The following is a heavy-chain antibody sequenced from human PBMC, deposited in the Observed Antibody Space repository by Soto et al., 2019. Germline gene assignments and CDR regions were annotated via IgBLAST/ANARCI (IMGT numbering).Heavy chain of an antibody. V-gene: IGHV3-21*01. CDR3: ARDYYDSFFDY. J-gene: IGHJ4*02. D-gene: IGHD3-22*01. CDR1: GFTFSSYS. CDR2: ISKSSRYI. Sequence: EVQLVESGGGPVKPGGSLRLSCAASGFTFSSYSMNWVRQAPGKGLEWVSSISKSSRYIYYADSVKGRFTISRDNAKNSLYLQMNSLRAEDTAVYYCARDYYDSFFDYWGQGTLVTVSS.